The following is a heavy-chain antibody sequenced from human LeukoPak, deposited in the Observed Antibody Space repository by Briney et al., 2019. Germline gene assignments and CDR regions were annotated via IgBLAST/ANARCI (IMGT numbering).Heavy chain of an antibody. J-gene: IGHJ4*02. CDR3: APGGVAGTGY. CDR1: GFTFSSYW. Sequence: GGSLRLSCAASGFTFSSYWMSWVRQAPGKGLEWVAFIRYDGSNKYYADSVKGRFTISRDNSKNTLYLQMNSLRAEDTAVYYCAPGGVAGTGYWGQGTLVTVSS. D-gene: IGHD6-19*01. V-gene: IGHV3-30*02. CDR2: IRYDGSNK.